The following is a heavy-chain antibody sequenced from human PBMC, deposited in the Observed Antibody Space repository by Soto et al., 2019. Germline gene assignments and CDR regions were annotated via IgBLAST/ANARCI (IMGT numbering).Heavy chain of an antibody. CDR2: IIPMYGIA. CDR1: GGSFSDYA. J-gene: IGHJ6*02. Sequence: SVKVSCKTYGGSFSDYAINWVRQAPGQGPEWMGGIIPMYGIANYAPKFQGRVTITADESTRTAYMEVSSLRSEDTALFYCARGYRHGYFYALDVWGQGTTVTVSS. D-gene: IGHD5-18*01. CDR3: ARGYRHGYFYALDV. V-gene: IGHV1-69*13.